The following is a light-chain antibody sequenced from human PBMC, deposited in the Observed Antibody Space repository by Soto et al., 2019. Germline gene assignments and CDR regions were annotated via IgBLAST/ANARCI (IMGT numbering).Light chain of an antibody. CDR2: RNS. CDR3: AGWDDSLSGYV. CDR1: SSSIGSNF. J-gene: IGLJ1*01. Sequence: QSVLTQPPSASGTPGQRVTISCSGRSSSIGSNFVYWYQHLPGTAPKLVIYRNSQRPSGVPDRFSGSKSGTSASLAISGLQSEDEADYYCAGWDDSLSGYVFGPGTKVTVL. V-gene: IGLV1-47*01.